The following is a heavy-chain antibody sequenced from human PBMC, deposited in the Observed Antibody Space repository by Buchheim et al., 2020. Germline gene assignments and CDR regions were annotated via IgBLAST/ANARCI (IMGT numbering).Heavy chain of an antibody. D-gene: IGHD4-17*01. CDR2: ISYDGSNK. J-gene: IGHJ4*02. CDR1: GFTFSSYA. CDR3: ASDDYGDYVGYFDY. Sequence: QVQLVESGGGVVQPGRSLRLSCAASGFTFSSYAMHWVRQAPGKGLEWVAVISYDGSNKNYADSVKGRFTISRDNSKNTLYLQMNSLRAEDTAVYYCASDDYGDYVGYFDYWGQGTL. V-gene: IGHV3-30-3*01.